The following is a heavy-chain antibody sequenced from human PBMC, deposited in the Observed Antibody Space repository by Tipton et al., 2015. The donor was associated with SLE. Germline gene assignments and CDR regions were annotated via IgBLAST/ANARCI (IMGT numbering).Heavy chain of an antibody. CDR2: IYYSGST. J-gene: IGHJ3*02. Sequence: TLSLTCAVSGYSISSGYYWGWIRQPPGKGLEWIGSIYYSGSTYYNPSLKSRVTISVDTSKNQFSLKLNSVTAADTAVYYCASGDDRSAFDIWGQGTMVTVSS. D-gene: IGHD1-14*01. CDR1: GYSISSGYY. CDR3: ASGDDRSAFDI. V-gene: IGHV4-38-2*01.